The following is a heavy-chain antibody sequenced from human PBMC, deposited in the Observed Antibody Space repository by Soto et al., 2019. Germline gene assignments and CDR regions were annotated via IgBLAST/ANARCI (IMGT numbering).Heavy chain of an antibody. J-gene: IGHJ6*02. V-gene: IGHV5-51*01. CDR3: ARHGLAVGATTIYYYYYGMDV. D-gene: IGHD1-26*01. Sequence: LKISCKGSGYSFTSYWIGWVRQMPGKGLEWMGIIYPGDSDTRYSPSFQGQVTISADKSISTAYLQWSSLKASDTAMYYCARHGLAVGATTIYYYYYGMDVWGQGTTVTVS. CDR2: IYPGDSDT. CDR1: GYSFTSYW.